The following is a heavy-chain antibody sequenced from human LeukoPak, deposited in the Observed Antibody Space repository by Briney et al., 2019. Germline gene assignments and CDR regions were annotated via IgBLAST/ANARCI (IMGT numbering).Heavy chain of an antibody. J-gene: IGHJ4*02. V-gene: IGHV4-4*09. CDR2: IYTSEST. CDR1: GGSISTYY. CDR3: ARRRTTGTTGYFDY. D-gene: IGHD1-1*01. Sequence: SETLSLTCTVSGGSISTYYRSWIRQPPGKGLEWIGYIYTSESTNYNPSLKSRVTISVDTSKNQFSLMLSSVTAADTAFYYCARRRTTGTTGYFDYWGRGILVTVSS.